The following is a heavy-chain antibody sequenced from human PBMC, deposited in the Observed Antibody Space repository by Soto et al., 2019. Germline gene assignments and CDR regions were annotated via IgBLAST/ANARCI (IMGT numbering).Heavy chain of an antibody. D-gene: IGHD6-13*01. CDR1: GYTFTSYG. CDR2: ISAYNGNT. CDR3: ARDWAAAGPFDF. J-gene: IGHJ4*02. V-gene: IGHV1-18*01. Sequence: QVQLVQSGAEVKKPGASVKVSCKASGYTFTSYGISWVRQAPGQGLEWMGWISAYNGNTNYAQKLQGRATMSPDTSTSTAYMELRSLRSHDTAVYSCARDWAAAGPFDFWAQGTLFTVAS.